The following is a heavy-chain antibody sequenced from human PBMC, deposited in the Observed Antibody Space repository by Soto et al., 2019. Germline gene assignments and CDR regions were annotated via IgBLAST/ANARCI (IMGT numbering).Heavy chain of an antibody. J-gene: IGHJ6*02. CDR2: VIPIFGTA. CDR1: GGTFSSYA. Sequence: GASVKVSCKASGGTFSSYAISWVRQAPGQGLEWMGGVIPIFGTANYAQKFQGRVTITADESTSTAYMELSSLRSEDTAVYYCARLSFPGYYYYYGMDVWGQGTTVTVSS. CDR3: ARLSFPGYYYYYGMDV. V-gene: IGHV1-69*13. D-gene: IGHD3-10*01.